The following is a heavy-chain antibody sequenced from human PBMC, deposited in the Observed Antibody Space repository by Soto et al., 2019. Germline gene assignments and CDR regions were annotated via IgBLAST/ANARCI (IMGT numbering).Heavy chain of an antibody. CDR1: GGSVSSGSYY. D-gene: IGHD3-10*01. V-gene: IGHV4-61*01. J-gene: IGHJ6*03. Sequence: SETLSLTCTVSGGSVSSGSYYWSWIRQPPGKGLEWIGYIYYSGSTNYNPSLKSRVTISVDTSKNQFSLKLSSVTAADTAVYYCARHSPGIYYYYYYMDVWAKRTTVTVSS. CDR3: ARHSPGIYYYYYYMDV. CDR2: IYYSGST.